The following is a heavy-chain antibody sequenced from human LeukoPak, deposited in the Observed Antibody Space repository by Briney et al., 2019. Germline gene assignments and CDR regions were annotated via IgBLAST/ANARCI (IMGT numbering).Heavy chain of an antibody. CDR2: IWYDGSNK. CDR3: ARDRSGSTH. CDR1: GFTFSSYG. J-gene: IGHJ4*02. V-gene: IGHV3-33*01. D-gene: IGHD1-26*01. Sequence: GRSLRLSCAASGFTFSSYGMHWVRQAPGKGLEWVAVIWYDGSNKYYADSVKGRFTISRDNPKNTLYLQMNTLTADDTAVYFCARDRSGSTHWGPGTLVTVSS.